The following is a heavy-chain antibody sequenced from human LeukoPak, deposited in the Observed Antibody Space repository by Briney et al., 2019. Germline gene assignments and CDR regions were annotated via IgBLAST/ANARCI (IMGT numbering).Heavy chain of an antibody. CDR3: ARYDSSGPDAFDI. D-gene: IGHD3-22*01. CDR2: ISSNGGST. Sequence: GGSLRLSCAASGFTFSSYAMHWVRQAPGKGLEYVSAISSNGGSTYYANSVKGRFTISGDNSKNTLYLQMGSLRAEDMAVYYCARYDSSGPDAFDIWGQGTMVTVSS. CDR1: GFTFSSYA. J-gene: IGHJ3*02. V-gene: IGHV3-64*01.